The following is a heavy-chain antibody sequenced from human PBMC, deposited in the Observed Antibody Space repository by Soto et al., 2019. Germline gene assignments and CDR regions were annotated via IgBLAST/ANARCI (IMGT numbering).Heavy chain of an antibody. Sequence: GSLRLSCAASGFTFSSYGMHWVRQAPGKGLEWVAVISYDGSNKYYADSVKGRFTISRDNSKNTLYLQMNSLRAEDTAVYYCVYDSSGYSYFDYWGQGTLFTFSS. D-gene: IGHD3-22*01. CDR2: ISYDGSNK. CDR1: GFTFSSYG. CDR3: VYDSSGYSYFDY. J-gene: IGHJ4*02. V-gene: IGHV3-30*03.